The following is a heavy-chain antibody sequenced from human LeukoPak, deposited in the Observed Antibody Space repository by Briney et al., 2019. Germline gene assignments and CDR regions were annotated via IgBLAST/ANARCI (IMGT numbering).Heavy chain of an antibody. CDR1: GYTFTSYG. CDR3: ARDPIPSYYYDSSGYYPKYFQH. D-gene: IGHD3-22*01. J-gene: IGHJ1*01. V-gene: IGHV1-69*04. Sequence: SVKVSCKASGYTFTSYGISWVRQAPGQGLEWMGRIIPILGIANYAQKFQGRVTITADKSTSTAYMELSSLRSEDTAVYYCARDPIPSYYYDSSGYYPKYFQHWGQGTLVTVSS. CDR2: IIPILGIA.